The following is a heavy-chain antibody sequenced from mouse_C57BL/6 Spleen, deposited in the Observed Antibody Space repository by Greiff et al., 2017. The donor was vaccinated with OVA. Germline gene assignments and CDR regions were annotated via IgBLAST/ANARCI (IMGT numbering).Heavy chain of an antibody. D-gene: IGHD4-1*01. CDR2: IYPGSGNT. CDR1: GYTFTDYY. V-gene: IGHV1-76*01. Sequence: QVQLKESGAELVRPGASVKLSCKASGYTFTDYYINWVKQRPGQGLEWIARIYPGSGNTYYNEKFKGKATLTAEKSSSTAYMQLSSLTSEDSAVYFCARGAGTRAWFAYWGQGTLVTVSA. CDR3: ARGAGTRAWFAY. J-gene: IGHJ3*01.